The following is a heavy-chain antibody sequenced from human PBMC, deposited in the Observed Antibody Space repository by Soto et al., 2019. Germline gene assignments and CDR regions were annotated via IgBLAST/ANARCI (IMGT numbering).Heavy chain of an antibody. V-gene: IGHV3-53*01. J-gene: IGHJ5*02. D-gene: IGHD4-17*01. CDR1: GFTVSSNY. Sequence: EVQLVESGGGLIQPGGSLRLSCAASGFTVSSNYMSWVRQAPGKGLEWVSVIYSGGSTYYADSVKGRFTIYRDNSKNTLYLQMNSLRAEDTAVYYCARASTTANWFDPWGQGTLVTVSS. CDR3: ARASTTANWFDP. CDR2: IYSGGST.